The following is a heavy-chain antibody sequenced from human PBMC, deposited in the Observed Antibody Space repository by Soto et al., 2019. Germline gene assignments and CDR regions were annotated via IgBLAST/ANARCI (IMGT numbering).Heavy chain of an antibody. CDR1: GFTFSSYS. J-gene: IGHJ6*02. CDR3: ADLQPGDGMDV. V-gene: IGHV3-48*01. CDR2: ISSSSSTI. D-gene: IGHD4-4*01. Sequence: GGSLRLSCAASGFTFSSYSMNWVRQAPGKGLEWVSYISSSSSTIYYADSVKGRFTISRDNAKNSLYLQMNSLRAEDTAVYYCADLQPGDGMDVWGQGTTVTVSS.